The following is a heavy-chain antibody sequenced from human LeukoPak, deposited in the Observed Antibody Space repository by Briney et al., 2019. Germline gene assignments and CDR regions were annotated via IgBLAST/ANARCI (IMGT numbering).Heavy chain of an antibody. Sequence: PGRSLRLSCAASGFTFSSYAVHWVRQAPGKGLEWVAVISYDGSNKYYADSVKGRFTISRDNSKNTLYLQMNSLRAEDTAVYYCARDSSDDSSGYPDYWGQGTLVTVSS. D-gene: IGHD3-22*01. J-gene: IGHJ4*02. CDR1: GFTFSSYA. V-gene: IGHV3-30-3*01. CDR2: ISYDGSNK. CDR3: ARDSSDDSSGYPDY.